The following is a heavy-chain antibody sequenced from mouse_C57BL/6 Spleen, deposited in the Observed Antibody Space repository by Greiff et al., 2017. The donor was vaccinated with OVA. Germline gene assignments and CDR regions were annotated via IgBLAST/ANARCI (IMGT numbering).Heavy chain of an antibody. CDR2: INPSSGYT. Sequence: VQLQQSGAEPAKPGASVKLSCKASGYTFTSYWMHWVKQRPGQGLEWIGYINPSSGYTKYNQKFKDKATLTADKSSSTAYMQLSSLTYEDSAVYYCARWGYGSSYAMDYWGQGTSVTVSS. CDR3: ARWGYGSSYAMDY. J-gene: IGHJ4*01. CDR1: GYTFTSYW. V-gene: IGHV1-7*01. D-gene: IGHD1-1*01.